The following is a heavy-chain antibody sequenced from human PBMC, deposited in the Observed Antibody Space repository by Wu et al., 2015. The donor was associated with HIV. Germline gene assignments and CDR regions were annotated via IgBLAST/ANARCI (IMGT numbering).Heavy chain of an antibody. D-gene: IGHD2-8*02. CDR2: FDPRNGKT. V-gene: IGHV1-24*01. J-gene: IGHJ4*02. CDR1: GYSLTDLS. Sequence: QDLLVQSGAEVKKPGASVRVACKVFGYSLTDLSMHWVRQAPGKGLEWMGGFDPRNGKTIYAQKFQGRVTMTEDTSKDTAYIELSSLRSEDTAVYYCATLRGGSHESTGKGYFDHWGQGTLVTVSS. CDR3: ATLRGGSHESTGKGYFDH.